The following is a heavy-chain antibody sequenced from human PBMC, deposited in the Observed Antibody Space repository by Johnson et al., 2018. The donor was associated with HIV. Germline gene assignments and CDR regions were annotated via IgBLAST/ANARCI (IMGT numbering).Heavy chain of an antibody. J-gene: IGHJ3*02. CDR1: GFTFSSFW. CDR2: ISYDGSNK. CDR3: ARNRWIGLDAFDI. V-gene: IGHV3-30-3*01. D-gene: IGHD5-24*01. Sequence: QVQLVESGGGLVQPGGSLRLSCAASGFTFSSFWMSWVRQAPGKGLEWVALISYDGSNKYYADSVKGRFTISRDNAKNSLYLQMNSLRAEDTAVYHCARNRWIGLDAFDIWGQGTVVTVSS.